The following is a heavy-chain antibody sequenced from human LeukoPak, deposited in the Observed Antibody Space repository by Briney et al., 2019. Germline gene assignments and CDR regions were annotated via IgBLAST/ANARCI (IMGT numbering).Heavy chain of an antibody. CDR3: ARDEVRGYCSSTSCFDAFDI. CDR2: IYTSGST. J-gene: IGHJ3*02. CDR1: GGSISSGSYY. D-gene: IGHD2-2*01. Sequence: SETLSLTCTVSGGSISSGSYYWSWFRQPAGKGLEWIGRIYTSGSTNYNPSLKSRVTISVDTSKNQFSLKLSSVTAADTAVYYCARDEVRGYCSSTSCFDAFDIWGQGTMVTVSS. V-gene: IGHV4-61*02.